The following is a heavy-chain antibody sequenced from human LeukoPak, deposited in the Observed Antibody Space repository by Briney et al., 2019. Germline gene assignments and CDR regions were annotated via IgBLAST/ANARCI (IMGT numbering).Heavy chain of an antibody. Sequence: ASVKVSCKASGYTFTGYYMHRVRQAPGQGLEWMGWINPNSGGTNYAQKFQGRVTMTRDTSISTAYMELSRLRSDDTAVYYCARDSMVRGVIPLPGYWGQGTLVTVSS. D-gene: IGHD3-10*01. CDR1: GYTFTGYY. CDR2: INPNSGGT. J-gene: IGHJ4*02. CDR3: ARDSMVRGVIPLPGY. V-gene: IGHV1-2*02.